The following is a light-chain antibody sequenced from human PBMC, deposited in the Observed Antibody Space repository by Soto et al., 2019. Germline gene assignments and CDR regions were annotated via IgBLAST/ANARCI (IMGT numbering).Light chain of an antibody. CDR1: QSISSY. V-gene: IGKV1-39*01. CDR3: QQSYSGPLT. Sequence: IRMTQTTYSFSASPGDRVTITCRASQSISSYLNWYQQKPGKAPKVLIYAASSLQSGVPSRFSGIGSGTDFTLSISSLQPEDFATYYCQQSYSGPLTFGGGTKVDIK. CDR2: AAS. J-gene: IGKJ4*01.